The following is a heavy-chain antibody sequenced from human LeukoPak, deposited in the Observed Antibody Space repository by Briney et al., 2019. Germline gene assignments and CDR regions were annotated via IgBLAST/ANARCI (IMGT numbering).Heavy chain of an antibody. CDR1: GGSFSGYY. J-gene: IGHJ6*03. D-gene: IGHD1-26*01. CDR3: ARGPDVGYYYYYMDV. V-gene: IGHV4-34*01. CDR2: INHSGST. Sequence: SETLSLXCAVYGGSFSGYYWSWIRQPPGKGLEWIGEINHSGSTNYNPSLKSRVTISVDTSKNQFSLKLSSVTAADTAVYYCARGPDVGYYYYYMDVWGKGTTVTVSS.